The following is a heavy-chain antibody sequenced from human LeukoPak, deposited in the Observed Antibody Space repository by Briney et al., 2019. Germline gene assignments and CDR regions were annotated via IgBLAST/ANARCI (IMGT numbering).Heavy chain of an antibody. V-gene: IGHV3-64D*09. CDR2: ISSNGGST. D-gene: IGHD3-22*01. CDR3: VKGGHHYYDSSGYYMTYFDY. Sequence: PGGSLRLSCSASGXTFSSYAMHWVRQAPGKGQEYVSAISSNGGSTYYADSVKGRFTISRDNSKNTLYLQMSSLRAEDTAVYYCVKGGHHYYDSSGYYMTYFDYWGQGTLVTVSS. CDR1: GXTFSSYA. J-gene: IGHJ4*02.